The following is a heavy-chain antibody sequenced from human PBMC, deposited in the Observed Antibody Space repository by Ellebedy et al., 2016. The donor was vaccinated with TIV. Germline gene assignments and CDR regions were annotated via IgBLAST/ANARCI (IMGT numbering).Heavy chain of an antibody. V-gene: IGHV3-23*01. J-gene: IGHJ4*02. CDR2: ISGSGGST. Sequence: GESLKISXAASGFTFSSYAMSWVRQAPGKGLEWVSAISGSGGSTYYADSVKGRFTISRDNSKNTLYLQMNSLRAEDTAVYYCAKDPPYNWNDGAFDYWGQGTLVTVSS. CDR3: AKDPPYNWNDGAFDY. CDR1: GFTFSSYA. D-gene: IGHD1-1*01.